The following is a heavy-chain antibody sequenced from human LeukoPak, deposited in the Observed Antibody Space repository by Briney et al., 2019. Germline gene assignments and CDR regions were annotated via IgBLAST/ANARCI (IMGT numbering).Heavy chain of an antibody. CDR3: AATTVTSYDY. J-gene: IGHJ4*02. CDR2: IRYDGSNK. V-gene: IGHV3-30*02. Sequence: PGGSLRLSCAASGFTFSSYGMHWVRQAPGKGLERVAFIRYDGSNKYYADSVKGRFTISRDNSKNTLYLQMNSLRAEDTAVYYCAATTVTSYDYWGQGTLVTVSS. CDR1: GFTFSSYG. D-gene: IGHD4-17*01.